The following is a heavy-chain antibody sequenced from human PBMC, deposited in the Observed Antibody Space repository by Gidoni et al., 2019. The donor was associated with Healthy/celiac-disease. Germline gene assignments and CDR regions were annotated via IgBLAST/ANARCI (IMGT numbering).Heavy chain of an antibody. CDR1: GGSISRGSFY. D-gene: IGHD3-3*01. CDR2: IYTSGRT. J-gene: IGHJ5*02. V-gene: IGHV4-61*02. CDR3: AREARSITIFGVVIIGWFDP. Sequence: QVQLQESGPGLVKPSQTLSLTCTVSGGSISRGSFYWSWIRQPAGKGREGIGRIYTSGRTNYNPSLKSRGTISVDTSKNQFSLKLSSVTAADTAVYYCAREARSITIFGVVIIGWFDPWGQGTLVTVSS.